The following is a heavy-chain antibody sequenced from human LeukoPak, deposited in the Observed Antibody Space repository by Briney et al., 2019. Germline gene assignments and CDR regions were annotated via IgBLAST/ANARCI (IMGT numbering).Heavy chain of an antibody. D-gene: IGHD6-13*01. CDR1: GLTFSSYG. CDR2: IRYDGSNK. CDR3: ARGPEWLRLADSSSWSKLDY. J-gene: IGHJ4*02. V-gene: IGHV3-30*02. Sequence: GGSLRLSCAASGLTFSSYGMHWVRQAPGKGLEWVAFIRYDGSNKYYADSVKGRFTISRDNAKNSLYLQMNSLRAEDTAVYYCARGPEWLRLADSSSWSKLDYWGQGTLVTVSS.